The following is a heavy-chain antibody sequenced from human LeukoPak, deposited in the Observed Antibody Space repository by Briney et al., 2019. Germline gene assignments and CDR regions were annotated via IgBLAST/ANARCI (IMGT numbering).Heavy chain of an antibody. D-gene: IGHD6-13*01. CDR1: GYTFTSYD. V-gene: IGHV1-8*01. Sequence: VASVKVSCKASGYTFTSYDINWVRQATGQGLEWMGWMNPNSGNTGYAQKFQGRVTMTRNTSISTAYMELSSLRSEDTAVYYCAMWDFFYGSSWYYFDYWGQGTLVTVSS. J-gene: IGHJ4*02. CDR3: AMWDFFYGSSWYYFDY. CDR2: MNPNSGNT.